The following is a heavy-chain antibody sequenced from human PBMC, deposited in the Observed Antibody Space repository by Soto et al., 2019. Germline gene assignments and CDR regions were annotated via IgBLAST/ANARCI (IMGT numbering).Heavy chain of an antibody. CDR3: ARDRSTLRLIAALQH. CDR1: GGSFSGYY. CDR2: INHSGST. Sequence: SETLSLTCAVYGGSFSGYYWSWIRQPPGKGLEWIGEINHSGSTNYNPSLKSRVTISVDTSKNQFSLKLSSVTAADTAVYYCARDRSTLRLIAALQHWGQGTLVTVS. V-gene: IGHV4-34*01. D-gene: IGHD6-13*01. J-gene: IGHJ1*01.